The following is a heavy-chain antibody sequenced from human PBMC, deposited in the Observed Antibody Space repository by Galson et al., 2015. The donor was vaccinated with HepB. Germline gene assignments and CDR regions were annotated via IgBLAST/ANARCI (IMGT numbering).Heavy chain of an antibody. CDR1: GFIFTNHA. V-gene: IGHV3-30-3*01. J-gene: IGHJ4*02. CDR3: ARDIGVGGTLGVPDC. Sequence: SLRLSCAASGFIFTNHAMHWIRQAPGKPLEFVAAISYDGTYRPDADSAKGRFTISRDNSKTMLYLQMNSLRVEDTAMYYCARDIGVGGTLGVPDCWGQGALVTVSS. CDR2: ISYDGTYR. D-gene: IGHD1-26*01.